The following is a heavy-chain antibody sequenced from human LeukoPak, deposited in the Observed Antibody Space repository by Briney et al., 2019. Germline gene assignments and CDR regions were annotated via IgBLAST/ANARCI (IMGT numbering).Heavy chain of an antibody. J-gene: IGHJ5*02. CDR2: IYHSGST. CDR3: ARGGSGSYVVDP. D-gene: IGHD3-10*01. Sequence: SETLSLTCAVSGGSISSTNWWSWVRQPPGKRLEWMGEIYHSGSTNYNPSLKSPVTISVDKSKNEFFLKLTSVTAADTAVYFCARGGSGSYVVDPWGQGTLVIVSS. CDR1: GGSISSTNW. V-gene: IGHV4-4*02.